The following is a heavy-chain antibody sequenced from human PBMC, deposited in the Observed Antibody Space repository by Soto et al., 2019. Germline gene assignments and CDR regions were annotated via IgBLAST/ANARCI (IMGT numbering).Heavy chain of an antibody. CDR3: ARDTGGSSDY. V-gene: IGHV3-72*01. Sequence: EVKLVESGGGLVQPGGSLRLSCAASGFSFSDYYMDWVRQVPGKGLEWVGRSRNKANSYNPEYAPSVKDRFSISRDNSKDSMYQQMNSLKTEDTVVYYCARDTGGSSDYWGQGALVTGSS. J-gene: IGHJ4*02. D-gene: IGHD3-16*01. CDR1: GFSFSDYY. CDR2: SRNKANSYNP.